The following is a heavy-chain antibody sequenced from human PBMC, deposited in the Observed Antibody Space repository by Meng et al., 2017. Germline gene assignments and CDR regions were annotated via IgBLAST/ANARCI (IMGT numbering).Heavy chain of an antibody. V-gene: IGHV4-39*07. Sequence: SETLSLTCTVSGGSISSSSYYWGWIRQPPGKGLEWIGSIYYSGSTYYNPSLKSRVTISVDTSKNQFSLKLSSVTAADTAVYYCARGAGYCSGGSCSEPWGQGTLVTVSS. J-gene: IGHJ5*02. CDR1: GGSISSSSYY. CDR2: IYYSGST. D-gene: IGHD2-15*01. CDR3: ARGAGYCSGGSCSEP.